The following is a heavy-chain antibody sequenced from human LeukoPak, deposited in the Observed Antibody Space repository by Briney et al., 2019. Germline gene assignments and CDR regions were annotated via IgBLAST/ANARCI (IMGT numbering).Heavy chain of an antibody. CDR3: ARYCSSSRCLYYYHMDV. CDR1: GFTFSTYS. D-gene: IGHD2-2*01. Sequence: GGSLRLSCAASGFTFSTYSMNWVREAPGEGLEWVSSISSASSYIYYADSVKGRFTISRDDAKNSLYLQMNSLRAEDTAVYYCARYCSSSRCLYYYHMDVWGKGTTVTVSS. CDR2: ISSASSYI. J-gene: IGHJ6*03. V-gene: IGHV3-21*01.